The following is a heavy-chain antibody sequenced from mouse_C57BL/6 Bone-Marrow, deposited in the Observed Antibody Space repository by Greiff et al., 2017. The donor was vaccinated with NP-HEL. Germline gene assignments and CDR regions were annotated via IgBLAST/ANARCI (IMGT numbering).Heavy chain of an antibody. Sequence: QVHVKQPGAELVKPGASVKLSCKASGYTFTSYWMQWVKQRPGQGLEWIGEIDPSDSYTNYNQKFKGKATLTVDTSSSTAYMQLSSLTSEDSAVYYCARLGSLWYFDVWGTGTTVTVSS. CDR3: ARLGSLWYFDV. J-gene: IGHJ1*03. CDR1: GYTFTSYW. D-gene: IGHD1-1*01. CDR2: IDPSDSYT. V-gene: IGHV1-50*01.